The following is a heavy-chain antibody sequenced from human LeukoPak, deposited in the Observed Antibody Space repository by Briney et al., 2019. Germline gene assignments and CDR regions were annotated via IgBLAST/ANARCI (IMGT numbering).Heavy chain of an antibody. J-gene: IGHJ6*04. D-gene: IGHD5/OR15-5a*01. CDR1: GGSISSGDYY. CDR2: IYYSGSS. Sequence: SETLSLTCTVSGGSISSGDYYWSWIRQPPGKGLEWIGYIYYSGSSYYNPSLKSRVTISLDTSKNQFSLKLSPVTAADTAVYYCARGPVYMDVWGKGTTVTVSS. V-gene: IGHV4-30-4*01. CDR3: ARGPVYMDV.